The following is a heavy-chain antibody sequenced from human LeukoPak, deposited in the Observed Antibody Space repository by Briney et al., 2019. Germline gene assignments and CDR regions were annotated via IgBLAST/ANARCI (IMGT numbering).Heavy chain of an antibody. D-gene: IGHD3-10*01. J-gene: IGHJ3*02. Sequence: PGVSLRLSCAASGFTFDDYAMHWVRQAPGQGLEWVLGISWNSGSIGYADSVKGRFTISRDNAKNSLYLQMNSLRAEDTALYYCAKGVRITMVRGAFDIWGQGTMVTVSS. CDR1: GFTFDDYA. V-gene: IGHV3-9*01. CDR2: ISWNSGSI. CDR3: AKGVRITMVRGAFDI.